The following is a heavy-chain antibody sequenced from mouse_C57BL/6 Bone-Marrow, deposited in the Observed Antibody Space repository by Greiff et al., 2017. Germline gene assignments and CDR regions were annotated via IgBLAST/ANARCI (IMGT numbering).Heavy chain of an antibody. CDR2: ISSGGDYI. CDR1: GFTFSSYA. Sequence: EVHLVESGEGLVKPGGSLKLSCAASGFTFSSYAMSWVRQTPEKRLEWVAYISSGGDYIYYADTVKGRFTISRDNARNTLYLQMSSLKAEDTAMYCYTRGGGGPDYWGQGTTLTVSS. CDR3: TRGGGGPDY. V-gene: IGHV5-9-1*02. J-gene: IGHJ2*01.